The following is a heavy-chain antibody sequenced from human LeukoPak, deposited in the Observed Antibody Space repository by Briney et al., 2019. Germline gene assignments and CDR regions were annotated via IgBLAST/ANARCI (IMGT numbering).Heavy chain of an antibody. V-gene: IGHV3-23*01. CDR3: AKVSRPRVGYFDY. D-gene: IGHD2-8*02. CDR1: GFTFSSYA. Sequence: QSGGSLRLSCAASGFTFSSYAMSWVRQAPGKGPEWVSIISDSGGSTYYADSVKGRFTISRDNSKNTLYVQMNSLRAEDTAIYYCAKVSRPRVGYFDYWGQGTLVTVSS. J-gene: IGHJ4*02. CDR2: ISDSGGST.